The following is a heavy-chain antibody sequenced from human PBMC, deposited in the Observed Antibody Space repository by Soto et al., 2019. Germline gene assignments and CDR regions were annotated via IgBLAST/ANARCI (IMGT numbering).Heavy chain of an antibody. CDR2: INHVGGT. D-gene: IGHD1-1*01. J-gene: IGHJ5*02. CDR3: VRIHYQLPSSVLWLDP. V-gene: IGHV4-34*01. Sequence: SETLSLTCAVYGGFLSESYWTWIRQPPGKGLEWIGEINHVGGTNYNPSLKSRVTMSVDTSQNQFSLRLISVTAADTAMYFCVRIHYQLPSSVLWLDPWGQGTPVTVSS. CDR1: GGFLSESY.